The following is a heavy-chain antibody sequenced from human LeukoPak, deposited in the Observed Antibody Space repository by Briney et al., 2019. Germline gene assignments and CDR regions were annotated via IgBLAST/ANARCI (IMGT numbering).Heavy chain of an antibody. D-gene: IGHD3-22*01. CDR2: ISSSSSYM. J-gene: IGHJ4*02. CDR3: ARDSYTYYYDSSGYSDFDY. Sequence: GGALRLSCAASGFTFSSYSMNWVRQAPGRGLEWVSSISSSSSYMYYADSVKGRFTISRDNAKNSLYLQMNSLRAEDTAVYYCARDSYTYYYDSSGYSDFDYWGQGTLVTVSS. CDR1: GFTFSSYS. V-gene: IGHV3-21*01.